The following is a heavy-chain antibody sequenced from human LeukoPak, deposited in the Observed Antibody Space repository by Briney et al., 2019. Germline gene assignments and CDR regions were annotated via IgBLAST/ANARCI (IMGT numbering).Heavy chain of an antibody. V-gene: IGHV3-33*01. CDR2: IWYDGSNK. J-gene: IGHJ4*02. CDR3: ARDSSSYFSSSEFDY. CDR1: GFTFSSYG. D-gene: IGHD6-6*01. Sequence: GGSLRLSCAAPGFTFSSYGMHWVRQAPGKGLEWVAIIWYDGSNKYYADSVKGRFTISRDNSKNTLYLQMNSLRAEDTAVYYCARDSSSYFSSSEFDYWGQGTLVTVSS.